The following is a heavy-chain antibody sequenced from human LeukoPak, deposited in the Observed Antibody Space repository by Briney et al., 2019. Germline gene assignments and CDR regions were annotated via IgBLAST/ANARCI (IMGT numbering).Heavy chain of an antibody. CDR3: AREDFTMVRGVSSAFGY. J-gene: IGHJ4*02. CDR2: INPNSGGT. D-gene: IGHD3-10*01. V-gene: IGHV1-2*02. CDR1: GYTFTGYY. Sequence: ASVKVSCKASGYTFTGYYMHWVRQAPGQGLGWMGWINPNSGGTNYAQKFQGRVTMTRDTSISTAYMELSRLRSDDTAVYYCAREDFTMVRGVSSAFGYWGQGTLVTVSS.